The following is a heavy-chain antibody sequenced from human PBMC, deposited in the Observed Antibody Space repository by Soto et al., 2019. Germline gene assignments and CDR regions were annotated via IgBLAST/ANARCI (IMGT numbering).Heavy chain of an antibody. V-gene: IGHV3-23*01. CDR1: GFTFSSYA. Sequence: EVPLLESGGGLVQPGGSLRLSCAASGFTFSSYAMSWVRQAPGQGLEWVSVISDSGYSTYYADSVKGRFTISRDNSKNTLYLLMNSLRVEDTAVYYCAKDLSSSWYRFDYWGQGTLVTVSS. CDR2: ISDSGYST. D-gene: IGHD6-13*01. CDR3: AKDLSSSWYRFDY. J-gene: IGHJ4*02.